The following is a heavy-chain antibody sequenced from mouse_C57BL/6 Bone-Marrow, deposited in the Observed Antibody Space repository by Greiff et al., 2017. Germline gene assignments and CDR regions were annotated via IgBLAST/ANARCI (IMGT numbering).Heavy chain of an antibody. CDR2: IRSKSSNYAT. CDR3: VRDRGRESSYAMDY. CDR1: GFTFNTYA. V-gene: IGHV10-3*01. D-gene: IGHD1-1*01. Sequence: EVQLVESGGGLVQPKGSLKLSCAASGFTFNTYAMHWVRQAPGKGLEWVARIRSKSSNYATYYADSVKDRFTISRDDSQSMLYLQINNLKTGDTAMYYCVRDRGRESSYAMDYWGQGTSVTVSS. J-gene: IGHJ4*01.